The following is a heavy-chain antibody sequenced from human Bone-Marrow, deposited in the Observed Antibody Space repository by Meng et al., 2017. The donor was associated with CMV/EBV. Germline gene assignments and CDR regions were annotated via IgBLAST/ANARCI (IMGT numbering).Heavy chain of an antibody. CDR2: VNDSGST. Sequence: GSLRLSCAVHSGSFSGYYWSWIRQPPGEGLEWIGDVNDSGSTNYNPSLKSRVTISVDTSKNQFALKVNSVTAADTARYYCARGFRLLPVHWGQGRLVTVSS. J-gene: IGHJ4*02. V-gene: IGHV4-34*01. CDR1: SGSFSGYY. CDR3: ARGFRLLPVH. D-gene: IGHD2-15*01.